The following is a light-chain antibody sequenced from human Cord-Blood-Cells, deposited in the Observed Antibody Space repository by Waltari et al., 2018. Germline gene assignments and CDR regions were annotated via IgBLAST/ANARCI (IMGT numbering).Light chain of an antibody. CDR2: GAS. CDR3: QQYGSSRT. J-gene: IGKJ2*01. V-gene: IGKV3-20*01. Sequence: VLTQSPATRYWSRGERATLAGRASQSVSSSYLAWYQQKPGQAPRRIIYGASSRATGIPYRLSGSGSGKDFSLTISTLDPEDFAVHYCQQYGSSRTFVQRTTLAIK. CDR1: QSVSSSY.